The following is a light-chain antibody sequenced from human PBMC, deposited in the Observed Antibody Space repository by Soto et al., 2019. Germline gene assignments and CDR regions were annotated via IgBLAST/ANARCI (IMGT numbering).Light chain of an antibody. CDR2: EVS. CDR1: SSDGGGYNY. V-gene: IGLV2-14*01. Sequence: SSRTLPASVSGSPGQSITISCTGTSSDGGGYNYVSWYQQHPGKAPKLMTYEVSNRPSGVSHRFSGSKSGNTASLTISGLQAEDEADYCCSSYTSSSTHCVFGTGTK. J-gene: IGLJ1*01. CDR3: SSYTSSSTHCV.